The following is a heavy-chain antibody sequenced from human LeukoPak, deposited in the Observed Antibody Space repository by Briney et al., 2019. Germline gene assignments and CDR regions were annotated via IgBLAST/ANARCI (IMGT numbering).Heavy chain of an antibody. CDR2: INHSGST. CDR1: GGSFSDHY. CDR3: ARGGRRAALHYYYYMDV. J-gene: IGHJ6*03. Sequence: TSETLSLSCAVYGGSFSDHYWSWIRQPPGKGLEWIGEINHSGSTNYNPSLKSRVTISVDTSKNQFSLKLSSVTAADMAVYYCARGGRRAALHYYYYMDVWGKGTTVTVSS. V-gene: IGHV4-34*01. D-gene: IGHD6-6*01.